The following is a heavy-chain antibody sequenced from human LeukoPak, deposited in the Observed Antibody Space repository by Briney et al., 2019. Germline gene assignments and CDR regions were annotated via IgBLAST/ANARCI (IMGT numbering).Heavy chain of an antibody. CDR3: VRRAVSGEKALDFDY. CDR1: GFTFSAHS. V-gene: IGHV3-21*01. CDR2: ISSRSSYI. Sequence: GGSLRLSCAASGFTFSAHSMNWVRQAPGKGLEWVASISSRSSYIYYGGSVKGRFTVSRDNARNSVYLQMNSLRVEDTAVYYCVRRAVSGEKALDFDYWGQGTLVTVSS. J-gene: IGHJ4*02. D-gene: IGHD6-19*01.